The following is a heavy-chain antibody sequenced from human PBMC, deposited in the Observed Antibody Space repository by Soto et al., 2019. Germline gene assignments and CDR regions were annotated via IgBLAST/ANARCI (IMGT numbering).Heavy chain of an antibody. Sequence: ASVKVSCKASGYTFTGYYMHWVRQAPGQGLEWMGWINPNSGGTNYAQKFQGWVTMTRDTSISTAYMELSRLRSDDTAVYYCARGGGMTTVTTEDYYYGMDVWGQGTTVTVSS. V-gene: IGHV1-2*04. J-gene: IGHJ6*02. CDR1: GYTFTGYY. D-gene: IGHD4-4*01. CDR2: INPNSGGT. CDR3: ARGGGMTTVTTEDYYYGMDV.